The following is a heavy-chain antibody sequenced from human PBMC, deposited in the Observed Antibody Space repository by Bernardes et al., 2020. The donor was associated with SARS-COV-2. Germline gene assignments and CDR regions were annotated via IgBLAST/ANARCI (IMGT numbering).Heavy chain of an antibody. CDR1: GFTFRDSD. CDR3: ARGGRGTGWFDP. Sequence: GGSLRLSCAASGFTFRDSDLHWIRQSARPGLAWVSYIGTAGDSYYRASVKGQFTISRDDAKNFFYLQMDNLRVDDTAVYFCARGGRGTGWFDPWGQGTLVTVSS. CDR2: IGTAGDS. J-gene: IGHJ5*02. D-gene: IGHD1-1*01. V-gene: IGHV3-13*01.